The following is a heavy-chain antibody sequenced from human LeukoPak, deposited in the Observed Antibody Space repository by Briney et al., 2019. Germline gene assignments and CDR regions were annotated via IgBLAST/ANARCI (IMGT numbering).Heavy chain of an antibody. CDR3: ARSTTHPYYYYMDV. V-gene: IGHV3-74*01. CDR1: GFTFSRYW. D-gene: IGHD4-17*01. J-gene: IGHJ6*03. Sequence: GGSLRLSCAASGFTFSRYWTHWVRQAPGKGLVWVSRINSDGSSTTYADSVKGRFTISRDNAKTTLYLQMNSLRAEDTAVYYCARSTTHPYYYYMDVWGKGTTVTISS. CDR2: INSDGSST.